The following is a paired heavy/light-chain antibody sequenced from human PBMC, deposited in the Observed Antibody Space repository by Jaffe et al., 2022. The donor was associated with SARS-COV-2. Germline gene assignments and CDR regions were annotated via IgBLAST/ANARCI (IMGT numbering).Light chain of an antibody. CDR1: QDISDH. V-gene: IGKV1-33*01. CDR2: DAS. Sequence: DIQMAQSPSSLSASARDRVTITCQASQDISDHLNWYQQKQGKAPKLLIYDASNLDTGVPSRFSGSGSGTDFTFTITSLQPEDIATYYCQQFDDLPLTFGGGTKVEIK. J-gene: IGKJ4*01. CDR3: QQFDDLPLT.
Heavy chain of an antibody. Sequence: QVHLVESGGGVVQPGRSLRLSCAASGFTFSHYAVHWVRQAPGRGLEWVAVISYDGSHKYYADSVKGRFTISRDNSKNTLDLQMNSLRAEDTAVYYCARDRIHHSGTYGWGLNWGQGTLVTVSS. D-gene: IGHD1-26*01. CDR1: GFTFSHYA. J-gene: IGHJ4*02. V-gene: IGHV3-30*04. CDR3: ARDRIHHSGTYGWGLN. CDR2: ISYDGSHK.